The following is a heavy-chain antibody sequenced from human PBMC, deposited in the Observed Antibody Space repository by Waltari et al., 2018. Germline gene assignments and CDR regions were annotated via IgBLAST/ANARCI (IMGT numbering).Heavy chain of an antibody. CDR1: GLTYSMYW. J-gene: IGHJ2*01. D-gene: IGHD4-17*01. V-gene: IGHV3-74*01. CDR2: SNSDGSST. CDR3: ARGARRTTVTTGWWYFDL. Sequence: EVQLVASGGGLVQPGGSLRLSCAASGLTYSMYWMHWVRQAPGKGLVWVSRSNSDGSSTSYADSVKGRFTISKDNAKNTVYLQMNSLRAEDTAIYYCARGARRTTVTTGWWYFDLWGRGTLVTVSS.